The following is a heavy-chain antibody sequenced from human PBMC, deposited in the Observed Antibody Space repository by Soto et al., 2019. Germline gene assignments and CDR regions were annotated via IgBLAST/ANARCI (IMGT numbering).Heavy chain of an antibody. CDR1: GFTFSSYW. V-gene: IGHV3-7*01. Sequence: GGSLRLSCAASGFTFSSYWMSWVRQAPGKGLEWVANIKQDGSEKYYVDSVKGRFTISRDNAKNSLYLQMNSLRAEDTAVYYCARDKKLELRSYYYSYMDVWGKGTTVTVSS. J-gene: IGHJ6*03. CDR3: ARDKKLELRSYYYSYMDV. D-gene: IGHD1-7*01. CDR2: IKQDGSEK.